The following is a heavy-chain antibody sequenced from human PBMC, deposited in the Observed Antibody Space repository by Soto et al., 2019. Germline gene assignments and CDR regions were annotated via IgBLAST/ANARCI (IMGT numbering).Heavy chain of an antibody. CDR3: AREDILGTRSFDS. J-gene: IGHJ4*02. D-gene: IGHD1-7*01. Sequence: EVRLVESGGGLVQPGGSLRLSCAASGFSFNMYSMNWVRQAPGKGLEWVSYISSNSVTIYDTDSGRGRFTISRDNAKNLLYLQMNSLRDEDSAVYYCAREDILGTRSFDSWGQGTLVTVSS. CDR1: GFSFNMYS. V-gene: IGHV3-48*02. CDR2: ISSNSVTI.